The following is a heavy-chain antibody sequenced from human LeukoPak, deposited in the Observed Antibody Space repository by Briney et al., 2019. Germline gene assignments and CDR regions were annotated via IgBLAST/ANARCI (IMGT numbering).Heavy chain of an antibody. D-gene: IGHD6-13*01. CDR2: INHSGST. Sequence: SETLSLTCAVYGGSFSGYYWSWIRQPPGKGLEWIGEINHSGSTNYNPSLKSRVTISVDTSKNQFSLKLSSVTAADTAVYYCARIPIVAAAGIDYWGQGTLVTVSS. CDR1: GGSFSGYY. CDR3: ARIPIVAAAGIDY. J-gene: IGHJ4*02. V-gene: IGHV4-34*01.